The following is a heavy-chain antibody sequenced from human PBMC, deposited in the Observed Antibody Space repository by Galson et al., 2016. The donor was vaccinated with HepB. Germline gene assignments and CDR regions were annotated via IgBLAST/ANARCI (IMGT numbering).Heavy chain of an antibody. J-gene: IGHJ6*02. Sequence: SLRLSCAASGFAFSTFGMHWVRQAPGKGLEWVAVIWYDGSNKYYLNSVKGRFTISRDNSKNMLYLQLNSLRVEDTAVYYFMKGLACCIGTSCLSYSDSTGGGMDVGGQGTTVTVSS. V-gene: IGHV3-33*06. D-gene: IGHD2-2*01. CDR1: GFAFSTFG. CDR3: MKGLACCIGTSCLSYSDSTGGGMDV. CDR2: IWYDGSNK.